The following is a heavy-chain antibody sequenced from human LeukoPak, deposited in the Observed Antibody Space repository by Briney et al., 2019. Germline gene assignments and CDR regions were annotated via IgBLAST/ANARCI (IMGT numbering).Heavy chain of an antibody. D-gene: IGHD2-21*02. J-gene: IGHJ4*02. CDR2: IYYSGST. V-gene: IGHV4-59*01. CDR3: ARAPVVTAISHYFDY. CDR1: GGSISSYY. Sequence: SETLSLTCTVSGGSISSYYWSWIRQPPGKGLEWIGYIYYSGSTNYNPSLKSRVTISIDTSKNQLSLKLSSVTAADTAVYYCARAPVVTAISHYFDYWGQGTLVTVSS.